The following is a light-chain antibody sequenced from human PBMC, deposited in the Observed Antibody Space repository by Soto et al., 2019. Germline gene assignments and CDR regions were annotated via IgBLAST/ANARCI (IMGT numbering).Light chain of an antibody. CDR2: AAS. V-gene: IGKV1-9*01. CDR3: QQLNSYPIT. Sequence: SQLTQSPSSLSASVGDRVTITCRASQGINTFLAWYQPKAGKAPKLLIYAASTLQSGVPSRFSGSGSGTDFTLTISSLQSEDFATYYCQQLNSYPITFGQGTRLEV. J-gene: IGKJ5*01. CDR1: QGINTF.